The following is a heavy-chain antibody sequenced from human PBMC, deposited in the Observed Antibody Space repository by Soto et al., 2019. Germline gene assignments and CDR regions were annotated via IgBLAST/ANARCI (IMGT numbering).Heavy chain of an antibody. CDR1: GVSLSTSGMR. CDR3: ARMRSDYDSSGRDY. Sequence: SGLTLANLTDPLTLTCTLSGVSLSTSGMRVSWIRQAPGKALEWLARIDWNEDRIYSTSLKIRLTISKDTTKNQVVLTMTKMDPVDTATYYCARMRSDYDSSGRDYWGQGILVTVPQ. J-gene: IGHJ4*02. CDR2: IDWNEDR. V-gene: IGHV2-70*04. D-gene: IGHD3-22*01.